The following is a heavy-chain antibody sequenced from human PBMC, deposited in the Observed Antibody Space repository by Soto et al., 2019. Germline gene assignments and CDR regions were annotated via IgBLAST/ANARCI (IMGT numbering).Heavy chain of an antibody. CDR1: GYTFTSYG. V-gene: IGHV1-18*01. Sequence: ASVKVSCKASGYTFTSYGISWVRQAPGQGLEWMGWISAYNGNTNYAQKLQGRVTMTTDTSTSTAYMELRSLRSDDTAVYYCARKDYYDSSGYRRDFDYWGQGTPVTVSS. D-gene: IGHD3-22*01. CDR2: ISAYNGNT. CDR3: ARKDYYDSSGYRRDFDY. J-gene: IGHJ4*02.